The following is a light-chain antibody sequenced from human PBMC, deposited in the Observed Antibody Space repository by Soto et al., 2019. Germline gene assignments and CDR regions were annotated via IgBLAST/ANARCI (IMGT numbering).Light chain of an antibody. V-gene: IGLV2-8*01. Sequence: QSALTQPPSASGSPGQSVTISCTGTTNDIGVYDFVSWYQHHPGKAPRLIIYEVVQRPSGVPDRFSGSKSGNMASLTVSGLQAADEADYFCKSYAGSNTDVFGSGTKLTVL. CDR2: EVV. J-gene: IGLJ1*01. CDR3: KSYAGSNTDV. CDR1: TNDIGVYDF.